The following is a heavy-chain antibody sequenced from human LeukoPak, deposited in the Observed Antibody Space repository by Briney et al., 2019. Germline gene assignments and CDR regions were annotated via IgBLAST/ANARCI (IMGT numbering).Heavy chain of an antibody. CDR3: ARVAIVPAATDWFDP. Sequence: PSETLSLTCTVSGGSISSYYWSWIRQPPGKGLEWIGYIYYSGSTYYNPSLKSRVTISVDTSKNQFSLKLSSVTAADTAVYYCARVAIVPAATDWFDPWGQGTLVTVSS. CDR1: GGSISSYY. V-gene: IGHV4-59*08. CDR2: IYYSGST. J-gene: IGHJ5*02. D-gene: IGHD2-2*01.